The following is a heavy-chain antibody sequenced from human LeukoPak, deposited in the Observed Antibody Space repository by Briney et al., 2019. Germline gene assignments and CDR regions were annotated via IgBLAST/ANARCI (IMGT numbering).Heavy chain of an antibody. V-gene: IGHV1-69*06. D-gene: IGHD3-22*01. J-gene: IGHJ4*02. Sequence: ASVKVSCKASGYTFTGYYMHWVRQAPGQGLEWMGGIIPIFGTANYAQKFQGRVTITADKSTSTAYMELRSLRSDDTAVYYCARGRYYYDSSGYYRHDYWGQGTLVTVSS. CDR1: GYTFTGYY. CDR3: ARGRYYYDSSGYYRHDY. CDR2: IIPIFGTA.